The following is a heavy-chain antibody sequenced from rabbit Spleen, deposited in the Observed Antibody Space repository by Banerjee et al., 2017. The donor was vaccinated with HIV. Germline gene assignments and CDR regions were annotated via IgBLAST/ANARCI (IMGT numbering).Heavy chain of an antibody. J-gene: IGHJ4*01. CDR1: GFDFSTYG. V-gene: IGHV1S47*01. Sequence: QEQLVESGGGLVQPEGSLTLTCNASGFDFSTYGVNWVRQAPGKGLEWIGYIDPVFGIAVYASWVNGRFTISRDNAQNTLYLQLNSLTAADTATYFCVREVYHILGLWGQGTLVTVS. CDR2: IDPVFGIA. CDR3: VREVYHILGL. D-gene: IGHD1-1*01.